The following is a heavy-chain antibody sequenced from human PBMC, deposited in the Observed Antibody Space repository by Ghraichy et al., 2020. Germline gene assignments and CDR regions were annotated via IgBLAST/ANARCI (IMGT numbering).Heavy chain of an antibody. J-gene: IGHJ6*03. CDR2: ISYSGTP. CDR1: GGSIRSYY. CDR3: ARVDYGDYDDRPIYYYYMDV. Sequence: SETLSLTCVVSGGSIRSYYWTWIRQPPGKGLEWIGYISYSGTPNYNPSLKSRVTLSVDTSKNQFSLKLTSVTAADTAVYYCARVDYGDYDDRPIYYYYMDVWGKGTTVTVSS. V-gene: IGHV4-59*01. D-gene: IGHD4-17*01.